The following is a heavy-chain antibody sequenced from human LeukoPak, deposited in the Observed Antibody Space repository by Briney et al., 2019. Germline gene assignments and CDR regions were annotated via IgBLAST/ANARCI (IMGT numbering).Heavy chain of an antibody. CDR3: AKDRDILQYSSGWYNFDY. CDR2: IYSDGST. D-gene: IGHD6-19*01. J-gene: IGHJ4*02. V-gene: IGHV3-53*01. Sequence: GGSLRLSCAASGFTVSSKYMSWVRQAPGKGLEWVSVIYSDGSTYYADSVKGRFTISRDNSKNTMYLQMKSLRADDTAVYYCAKDRDILQYSSGWYNFDYWGQGTLVTVSS. CDR1: GFTVSSKY.